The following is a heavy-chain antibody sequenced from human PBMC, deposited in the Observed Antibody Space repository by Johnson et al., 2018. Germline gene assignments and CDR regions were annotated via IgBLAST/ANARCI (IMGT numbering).Heavy chain of an antibody. V-gene: IGHV3-30*03. CDR1: GFTFSTYG. Sequence: QVQLVQSGGGVVQPGRSLRLSCAASGFTFSTYGMNWVRQAPGKGLEWVAIISYDGRNKYYTESVKGRSTISRDNSKNTLYLQMNNLKAEDTAVYYCARSQAVQHWGQGTLVTVSS. J-gene: IGHJ1*01. CDR3: ARSQAVQH. CDR2: ISYDGRNK.